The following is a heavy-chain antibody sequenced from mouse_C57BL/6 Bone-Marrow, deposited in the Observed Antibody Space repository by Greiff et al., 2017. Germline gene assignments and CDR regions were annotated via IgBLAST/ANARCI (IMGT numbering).Heavy chain of an antibody. CDR2: IDPSDSYT. V-gene: IGHV1-69*01. CDR1: GYTFTSYW. Sequence: VQLQQPGAELVMPGASVKLSCKASGYTFTSYWMHWVKQRPGQGLEWIGEIDPSDSYTNYTQKFKCKSTLTVDKSSSTAYMQLSSLTCLNSEVYDCARGWLLSAMDYWGQGTSVTVSA. CDR3: ARGWLLSAMDY. J-gene: IGHJ4*01. D-gene: IGHD2-3*01.